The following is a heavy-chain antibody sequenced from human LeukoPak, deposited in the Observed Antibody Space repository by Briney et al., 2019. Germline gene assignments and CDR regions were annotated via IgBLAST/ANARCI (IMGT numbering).Heavy chain of an antibody. Sequence: GGSLRLSCAASGFSFSSHWVHWVRQAPGKGLVWVSRISDDGSYTSNVDSVKGRFTISRDNVNNMLYLRMNSLRAEDTAVYYCASFGISSRSSYWGQGTLVTVSS. J-gene: IGHJ4*02. CDR3: ASFGISSRSSY. CDR1: GFSFSSHW. D-gene: IGHD2-21*01. V-gene: IGHV3-74*01. CDR2: ISDDGSYT.